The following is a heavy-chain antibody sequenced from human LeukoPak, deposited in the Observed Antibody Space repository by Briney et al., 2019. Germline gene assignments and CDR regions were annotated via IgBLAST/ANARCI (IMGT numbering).Heavy chain of an antibody. CDR2: ISADGAET. V-gene: IGHV3-7*01. CDR3: ARDCGWYGADY. J-gene: IGHJ4*02. CDR1: GFPFPFSRSW. Sequence: PGGSLRLSCAASGFPFPFSRSWMTWVRQAPGRGLECVARISADGAETYYGDSVEGRFTISGDNAKNSIYLQMNSLRAEDTAVYFCARDCGWYGADYWGQGTLVTVSS. D-gene: IGHD6-19*01.